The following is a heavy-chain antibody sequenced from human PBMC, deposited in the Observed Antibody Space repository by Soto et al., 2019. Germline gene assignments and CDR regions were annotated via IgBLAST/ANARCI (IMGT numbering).Heavy chain of an antibody. CDR2: IYHSGST. D-gene: IGHD3-22*01. CDR1: GGAISSGGYS. CDR3: AVSGYSLLYYFDY. J-gene: IGHJ4*02. Sequence: SHTLSVTCAVAGGAISSGGYSWSWIRQPPGKGLEWIGYIYHSGSTYYNPSLKSRVTISVDRSKNQFSLKLSSVTAADTAVYYCAVSGYSLLYYFDYWGQGTLVTVSS. V-gene: IGHV4-30-2*01.